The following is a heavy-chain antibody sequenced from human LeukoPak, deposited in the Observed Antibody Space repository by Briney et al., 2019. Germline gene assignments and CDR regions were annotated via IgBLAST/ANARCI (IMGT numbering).Heavy chain of an antibody. Sequence: SVKVSCKTSGGIFNSYAISWVRQAPGQGLEWLGGIIPIFETANYAQKFQGRVTISADESTSTAYMELSSLRSEDTAMYYCARGSQEVRGLFMTPYYYYVMHVWGKGTTVTVSS. D-gene: IGHD3-10*01. CDR2: IIPIFETA. CDR3: ARGSQEVRGLFMTPYYYYVMHV. CDR1: GGIFNSYA. J-gene: IGHJ6*04. V-gene: IGHV1-69*13.